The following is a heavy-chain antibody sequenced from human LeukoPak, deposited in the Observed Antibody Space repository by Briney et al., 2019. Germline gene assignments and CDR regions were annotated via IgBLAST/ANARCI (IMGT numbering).Heavy chain of an antibody. Sequence: SGPTLVNPTQTLTLTRAFSGFSLTTSGMRVNWIRQPPGKALEWLARIDWDDDKFYSTSLKTRLTISKDISKNQVVLTLTNMDPVDTATYYCARMREDASGLFDYWGQGILVTVSS. CDR3: ARMREDASGLFDY. V-gene: IGHV2-70*04. J-gene: IGHJ4*02. CDR1: GFSLTTSGMR. D-gene: IGHD3/OR15-3a*01. CDR2: IDWDDDK.